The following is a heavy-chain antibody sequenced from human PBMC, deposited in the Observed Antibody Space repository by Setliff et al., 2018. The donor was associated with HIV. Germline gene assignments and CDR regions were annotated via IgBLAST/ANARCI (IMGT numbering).Heavy chain of an antibody. J-gene: IGHJ6*02. CDR2: ISPYNGNT. Sequence: ASVKVSCKASGYTFTNFGISWVRQAPGQGLEWMGWISPYNGNTKYAQKFQGRVTMTTDTSASTAYMELRSLRSDDTAMYFCARLGSGWSDSYYYAMDIWGQGTTVTVSS. V-gene: IGHV1-18*01. D-gene: IGHD6-19*01. CDR1: GYTFTNFG. CDR3: ARLGSGWSDSYYYAMDI.